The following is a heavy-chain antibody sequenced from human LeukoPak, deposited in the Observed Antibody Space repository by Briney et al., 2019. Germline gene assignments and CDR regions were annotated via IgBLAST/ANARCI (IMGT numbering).Heavy chain of an antibody. D-gene: IGHD3-9*01. CDR1: GFTFSNSW. J-gene: IGHJ6*02. CDR2: LKQDGSAK. Sequence: GGALRLSCAASGFTFSNSWMSWLRQAPGEGLEWVANLKQDGSAKYYVESVKGRFTISRDNAQNSLFLPMNSLRAEDTAVYYCARVLRYFDWLTYGMDVWGQGTTVTVS. CDR3: ARVLRYFDWLTYGMDV. V-gene: IGHV3-7*02.